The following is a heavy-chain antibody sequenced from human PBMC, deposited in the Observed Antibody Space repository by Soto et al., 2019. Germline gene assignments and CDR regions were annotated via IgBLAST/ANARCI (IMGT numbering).Heavy chain of an antibody. D-gene: IGHD4-4*01. J-gene: IGHJ6*02. Sequence: QVQLVQSGAEVKKPGASVKVSCKASGYTFTGYYMHWVRQAPGQGLEWMGWINPNSGGTNYAQKFQGWVTMTRDTSISTGYMELSRLRADDTAVYYCAREAVTSYYYGMDVWGQGTTVTVSS. CDR3: AREAVTSYYYGMDV. CDR1: GYTFTGYY. CDR2: INPNSGGT. V-gene: IGHV1-2*04.